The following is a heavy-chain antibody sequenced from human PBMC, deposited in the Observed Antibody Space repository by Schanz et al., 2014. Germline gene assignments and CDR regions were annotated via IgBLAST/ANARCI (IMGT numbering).Heavy chain of an antibody. CDR1: GGTFNSYT. J-gene: IGHJ6*02. Sequence: QAQLVESGAEVKKPGASVKVSCKASGGTFNSYTINWVRQAPGQGLEWMGWISAYNGNTNYAQKLQGRVTMTTDTSTSTAYMELSSLRSEDTAVYFCARDQTVDTGYVVHYYYYGMDVWRRGTTVTVSS. D-gene: IGHD5-12*01. V-gene: IGHV1-18*01. CDR3: ARDQTVDTGYVVHYYYYGMDV. CDR2: ISAYNGNT.